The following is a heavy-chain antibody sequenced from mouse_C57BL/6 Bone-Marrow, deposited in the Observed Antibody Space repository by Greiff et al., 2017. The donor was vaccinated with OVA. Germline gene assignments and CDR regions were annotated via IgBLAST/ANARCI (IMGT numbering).Heavy chain of an antibody. CDR2: FHPNSGST. Sequence: QVQLQQPGAELVKPGASVKLSCKASGYTFTSYWMHWVKQRPGQGLEWIGMFHPNSGSTNYNEKFKSKATLTVDKSSSTAYMQLSSLTSEDSAVYYCARLVKKGSYLYFDVWGTGTTVTVSS. CDR1: GYTFTSYW. J-gene: IGHJ1*03. CDR3: ARLVKKGSYLYFDV. D-gene: IGHD2-2*01. V-gene: IGHV1-64*01.